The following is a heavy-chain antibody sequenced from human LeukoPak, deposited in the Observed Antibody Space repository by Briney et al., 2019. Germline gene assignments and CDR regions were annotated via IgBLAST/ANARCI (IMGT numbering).Heavy chain of an antibody. D-gene: IGHD3-22*01. J-gene: IGHJ4*02. CDR2: ISAYNGNT. CDR1: GYTFTSYG. CDR3: ARLRNDYYDSSGYHTYFDY. Sequence: ASVKVSCKASGYTFTSYGISWVRQAPGQGLEWMGWISAYNGNTNYAQKLQGRVTMTTDTSTSTAYMELRSLRSDDTAVYYCARLRNDYYDSSGYHTYFDYWGQGTLVTVSS. V-gene: IGHV1-18*01.